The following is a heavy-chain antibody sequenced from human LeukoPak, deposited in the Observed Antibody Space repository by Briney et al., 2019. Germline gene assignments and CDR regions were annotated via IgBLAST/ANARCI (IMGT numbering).Heavy chain of an antibody. CDR1: GYSFTGSL. J-gene: IGHJ4*02. CDR2: INSNTGGT. CDR3: ARADPVSY. D-gene: IGHD3-10*01. V-gene: IGHV1-2*02. Sequence: AAVKVSCKASGYSFTGSLMHWVRQAPGQGLEWMGWINSNTGGTKFAQQFQGRVTMTRDTSISTVYMELSRLTSDDTAMYYCARADPVSYWGQGTQVTVSS.